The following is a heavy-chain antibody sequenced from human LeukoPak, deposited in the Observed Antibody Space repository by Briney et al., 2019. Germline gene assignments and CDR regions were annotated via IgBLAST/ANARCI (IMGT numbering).Heavy chain of an antibody. Sequence: SETLSLTCTVSGGSISSYYWSWIRQPPGKGLEWIGYIYYSGSTNYNPSLKSRVTISVDTSKNQFSLKLSSVTAADTAVYYCARGMPHYDFWSGYYTVVWFDPWGQGTLVTVSS. J-gene: IGHJ5*02. D-gene: IGHD3-3*01. CDR1: GGSISSYY. CDR2: IYYSGST. CDR3: ARGMPHYDFWSGYYTVVWFDP. V-gene: IGHV4-59*01.